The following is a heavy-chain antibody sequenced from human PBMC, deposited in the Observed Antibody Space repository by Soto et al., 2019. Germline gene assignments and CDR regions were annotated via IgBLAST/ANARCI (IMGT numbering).Heavy chain of an antibody. CDR1: GGPIYSSTYY. J-gene: IGHJ2*01. D-gene: IGHD6-25*01. CDR2: ISSGGHT. Sequence: QLQLQESGPGLVKPSETLSLTCTVSGGPIYSSTYYWGWIRQPPGKGLEWIGDISSGGHTYHNPSLKSRTAMSVDTSKNQFSLNLSSVTAADTALYYCARRGQNSGYWYFALWGRGTLVTVS. CDR3: ARRGQNSGYWYFAL. V-gene: IGHV4-39*01.